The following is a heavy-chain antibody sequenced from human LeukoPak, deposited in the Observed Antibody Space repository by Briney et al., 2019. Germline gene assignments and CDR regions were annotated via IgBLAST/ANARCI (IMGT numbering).Heavy chain of an antibody. D-gene: IGHD2-8*01. V-gene: IGHV3-30*18. CDR2: TSYDGSNK. CDR1: GFTFSSYG. CDR3: AKDLGYCTNGVCQYYYYGMDV. J-gene: IGHJ6*02. Sequence: GGSLRLSCAASGFTFSSYGMHWVRQAPGKGLEWVAVTSYDGSNKYYADSVEGRFTISRDNSKNTLYLQMNSLRAEDTAVYYCAKDLGYCTNGVCQYYYYGMDVWGQGTTVTVSS.